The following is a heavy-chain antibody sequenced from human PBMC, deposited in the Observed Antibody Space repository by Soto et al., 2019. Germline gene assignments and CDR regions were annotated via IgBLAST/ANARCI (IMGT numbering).Heavy chain of an antibody. CDR3: GRGRGYSNAWGSYYSGMDV. CDR1: GGSFSNYY. Sequence: QVQLQQWGAGLLKPSETLSLTCAIYGGSFSNYYWNWIRQPPGKGLEWMGKINHNGSTNYSPSLKSRLTMSVDTSKNQFSLKLISVTAADTAVYFCGRGRGYSNAWGSYYSGMDVWGQGTTVTVSS. V-gene: IGHV4-34*01. J-gene: IGHJ6*02. CDR2: INHNGST. D-gene: IGHD6-19*01.